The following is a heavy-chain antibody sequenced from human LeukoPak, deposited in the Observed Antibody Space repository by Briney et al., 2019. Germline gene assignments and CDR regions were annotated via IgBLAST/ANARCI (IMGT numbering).Heavy chain of an antibody. V-gene: IGHV4-39*07. Sequence: PSETLSLICTVSGGSISSSSYYWGWIRQPPGKGLEWIGSIYYSGSTYYNPSLKSRATISLDTSKNQFSLKLTSVTAADTAVYYCARLSSGRPHEYFQHWGQGTLVTASS. D-gene: IGHD3-22*01. CDR2: IYYSGST. CDR1: GGSISSSSYY. J-gene: IGHJ1*01. CDR3: ARLSSGRPHEYFQH.